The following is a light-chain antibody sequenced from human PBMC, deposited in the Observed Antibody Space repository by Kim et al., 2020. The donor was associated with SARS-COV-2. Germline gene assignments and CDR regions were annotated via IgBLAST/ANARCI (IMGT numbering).Light chain of an antibody. CDR1: QDISKY. V-gene: IGKV1-17*03. Sequence: SASVGDRVTTTCRASQDISKYIAWFQQKPGKVPKRLIYGASKLQSGVPSRFSGSGSGTEFTLTISSLQPEDFATYYCLQHDSYPPTFGQGTKLEI. CDR2: GAS. J-gene: IGKJ2*01. CDR3: LQHDSYPPT.